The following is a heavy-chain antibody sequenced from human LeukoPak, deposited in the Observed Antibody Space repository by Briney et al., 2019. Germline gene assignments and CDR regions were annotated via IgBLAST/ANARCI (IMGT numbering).Heavy chain of an antibody. D-gene: IGHD6-6*01. Sequence: SETPSLTCAVYGGSFSGYYWSWIRQPPGKRLEWIGEINHSGSTNYNPSLKSRVTISVDTSKNQFSLKLSSVTAADTAVYYCARVAARRPYYYYYYMDVWGKGTTVTVSS. CDR2: INHSGST. V-gene: IGHV4-34*01. CDR1: GGSFSGYY. J-gene: IGHJ6*03. CDR3: ARVAARRPYYYYYYMDV.